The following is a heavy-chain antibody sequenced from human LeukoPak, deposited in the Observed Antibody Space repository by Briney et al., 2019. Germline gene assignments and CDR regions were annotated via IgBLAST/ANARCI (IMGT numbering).Heavy chain of an antibody. CDR2: INPNSGGT. Sequence: ASVKVSCKASGYTFTGYYMHWVRQAPGQGLEWMGRINPNSGGTNYAQKFQGRVTMTRDTSISTAYMELSRLRSDGTAVYYCARDRYCSGGSCYGGRAFDIWGQGTMVTVSS. CDR3: ARDRYCSGGSCYGGRAFDI. D-gene: IGHD2-15*01. J-gene: IGHJ3*02. CDR1: GYTFTGYY. V-gene: IGHV1-2*06.